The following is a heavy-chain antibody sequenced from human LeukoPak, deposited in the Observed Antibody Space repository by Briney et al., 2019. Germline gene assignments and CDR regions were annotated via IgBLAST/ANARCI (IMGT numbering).Heavy chain of an antibody. Sequence: GGSLRLSCAASGFTFSSYAMSWVRQAPGKGLEGVSVIGDSCVSTYYADSVKGRFTISRDNSKNTLYLQMNRLRAEDTAVYYCAKGGIMQSSSPGLQYFDLWGRGTLVSVSS. CDR2: IGDSCVST. CDR3: AKGGIMQSSSPGLQYFDL. CDR1: GFTFSSYA. D-gene: IGHD6-6*01. V-gene: IGHV3-23*01. J-gene: IGHJ2*01.